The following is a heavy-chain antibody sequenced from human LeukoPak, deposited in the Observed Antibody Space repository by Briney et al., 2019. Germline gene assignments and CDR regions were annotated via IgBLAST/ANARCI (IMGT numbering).Heavy chain of an antibody. CDR2: FYHRA. Sequence: TSQTLSLTCTVSGGSSIGSGGYYWTWIRQHPEKGLEWIGYFYHRASYNPSLKSRVTISVDTSKNQFSLSLASVTAADTAVYYCVRESEYGEDYYWGQGAQVIVST. CDR1: GGSSIGSGGYY. V-gene: IGHV4-31*03. D-gene: IGHD2/OR15-2a*01. CDR3: VRESEYGEDYY. J-gene: IGHJ4*02.